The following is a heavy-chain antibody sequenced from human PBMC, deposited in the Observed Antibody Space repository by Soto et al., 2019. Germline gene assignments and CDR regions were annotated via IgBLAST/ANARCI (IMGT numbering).Heavy chain of an antibody. CDR3: ARDRIAARAFDY. CDR1: GYSISSGYY. Sequence: SETLSLTCAVSGYSISSGYYWGWIRQPPGKGLEWIGSIYHSGSTYYNPSLKSRVTISVDTSKNQFSLKLSSVTAADTAVYYCARDRIAARAFDYWGQGTLVTVSS. J-gene: IGHJ4*02. D-gene: IGHD6-6*01. CDR2: IYHSGST. V-gene: IGHV4-38-2*02.